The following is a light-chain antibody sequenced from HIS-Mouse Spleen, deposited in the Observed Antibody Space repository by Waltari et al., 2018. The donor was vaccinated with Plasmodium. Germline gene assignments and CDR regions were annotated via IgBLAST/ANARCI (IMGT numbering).Light chain of an antibody. CDR2: GAS. CDR1: QSVSSN. J-gene: IGKJ3*01. V-gene: IGKV3-15*01. Sequence: EIVMTQSPATLSVSPGERATLACTASQSVSSNLAWYKQKPGQAPRLLIYGASTRATGIPARFSGSGSGTDFTLTISSLQSEDFAVYYCQQYNNWSFTFGPGTKVDIK. CDR3: QQYNNWSFT.